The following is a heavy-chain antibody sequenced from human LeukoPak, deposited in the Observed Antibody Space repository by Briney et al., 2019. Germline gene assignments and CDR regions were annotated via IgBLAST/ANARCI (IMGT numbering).Heavy chain of an antibody. D-gene: IGHD5-12*01. J-gene: IGHJ3*02. CDR1: GFTFSSYW. V-gene: IGHV3-7*01. CDR2: IKQDGSEK. CDR3: AREQVATMLAFYI. Sequence: GGSLRLSCAASGFTFSSYWMSWVRPAPGKGLEWVANIKQDGSEKYYVDSVKGRFTISRDNAKNSLYLQMNSLRAEDTAVYYCAREQVATMLAFYIWGQGKMVTVSS.